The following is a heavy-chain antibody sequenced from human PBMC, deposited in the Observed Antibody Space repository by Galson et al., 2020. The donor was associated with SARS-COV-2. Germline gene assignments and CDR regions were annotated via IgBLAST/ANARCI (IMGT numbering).Heavy chain of an antibody. D-gene: IGHD1-26*01. Sequence: GPVKVSCKASGYTFTSYAMNWVRQAPGQGLEWMGWINTNTGNPTYAQGFTGRFVFSLDTSVSTAYLQISSLKAEDTAVYYCARVFTGAATGVEYFQHWGQGTLVTVSS. CDR1: GYTFTSYA. V-gene: IGHV7-4-1*02. CDR3: ARVFTGAATGVEYFQH. CDR2: INTNTGNP. J-gene: IGHJ1*01.